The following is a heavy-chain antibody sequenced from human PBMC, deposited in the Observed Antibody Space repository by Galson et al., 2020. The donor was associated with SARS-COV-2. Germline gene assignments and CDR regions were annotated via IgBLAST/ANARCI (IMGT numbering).Heavy chain of an antibody. CDR1: DAPMSSYY. D-gene: IGHD3-16*01. CDR2: ISYSGST. CDR3: ARDPAPRCGDKYYVGMDV. Sequence: ETLETLSLTCSVSDAPMSSYYWSWIRQPPGKGLEWIGYISYSGSTSYNPTLRSRVTISVDLSKNQLSLKVPSVTAADTAVYYCARDPAPRCGDKYYVGMDVWGRGTTVTVSS. J-gene: IGHJ6*02. V-gene: IGHV4-59*01.